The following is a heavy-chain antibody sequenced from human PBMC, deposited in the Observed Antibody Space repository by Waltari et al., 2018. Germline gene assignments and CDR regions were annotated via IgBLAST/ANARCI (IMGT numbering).Heavy chain of an antibody. V-gene: IGHV3-30-3*01. CDR2: ISYDGSNK. J-gene: IGHJ6*03. CDR1: GFTFSSYA. Sequence: QVQLVESGGGVVQPGRSLRLSCAASGFTFSSYAMHWVRQAPGKGLEWVAVISYDGSNKYYADSVKGRFTISRDNSKNTLYLQMNSLRAEDTAVYYCARGGPTVTTSVSYYYYMDVWGKGTTVTVSS. CDR3: ARGGPTVTTSVSYYYYMDV. D-gene: IGHD4-17*01.